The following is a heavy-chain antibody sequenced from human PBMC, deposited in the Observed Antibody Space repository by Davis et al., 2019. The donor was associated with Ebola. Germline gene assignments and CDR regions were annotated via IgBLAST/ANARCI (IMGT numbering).Heavy chain of an antibody. CDR1: GDSVSSGG. V-gene: IGHV6-1*01. CDR3: ARGWLRTGLDV. J-gene: IGHJ6*04. CDR2: TYYNSKWYN. Sequence: HSQTLSLTCVISGDSVSSGGWNWIRQSPSRGLEWLGRTYYNSKWYNEYAVSVKSRTTISPDTSKNQLSLHLNSVTPEDTALYYCARGWLRTGLDVWGKGTTVTVSS. D-gene: IGHD5-18*01.